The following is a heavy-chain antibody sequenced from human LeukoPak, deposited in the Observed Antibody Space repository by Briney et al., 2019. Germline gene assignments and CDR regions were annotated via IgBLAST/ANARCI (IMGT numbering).Heavy chain of an antibody. Sequence: SETLSLTCTVSDDSISSAAYSWVWVRQPPGKGLEFIGTVYYGGKTYYNPSLKSRVTMSVDTPKKHFSLNLTSVNAADTAVYYCARLRAARYFYDYWGQGARVTVSS. J-gene: IGHJ4*02. V-gene: IGHV4-39*02. CDR3: ARLRAARYFYDY. CDR2: VYYGGKT. CDR1: DDSISSAAYS. D-gene: IGHD6-6*01.